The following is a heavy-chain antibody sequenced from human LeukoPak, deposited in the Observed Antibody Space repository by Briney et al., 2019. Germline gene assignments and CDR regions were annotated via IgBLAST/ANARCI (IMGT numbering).Heavy chain of an antibody. V-gene: IGHV3-23*01. Sequence: GGSLRLSCAASGFTFSIYAMNWVRQAPGKGLEWVSSISANGGETHYADSVKGRFTISRDNSKNTLYLQINNPRVEDTAVYYRAKRYYDFPLDYWGQGTLVTVSS. D-gene: IGHD3-3*01. CDR2: ISANGGET. CDR1: GFTFSIYA. J-gene: IGHJ4*02. CDR3: AKRYYDFPLDY.